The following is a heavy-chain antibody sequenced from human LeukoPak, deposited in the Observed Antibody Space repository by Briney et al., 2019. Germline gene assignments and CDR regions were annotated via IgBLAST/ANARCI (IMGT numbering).Heavy chain of an antibody. Sequence: GVSLRLSCAASGFTFDDYGMSWVRQAPGKGLKWVSGINWNGGSTGYADSVKGRFTISRYNAKNSLYLQMNSLRAEDTALYYCARGPYSSGXYFDYWGQGTLVTVSS. D-gene: IGHD6-19*01. CDR3: ARGPYSSGXYFDY. J-gene: IGHJ4*02. CDR2: INWNGGST. V-gene: IGHV3-20*04. CDR1: GFTFDDYG.